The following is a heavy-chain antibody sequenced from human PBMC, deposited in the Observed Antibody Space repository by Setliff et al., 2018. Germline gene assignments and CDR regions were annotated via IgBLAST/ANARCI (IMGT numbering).Heavy chain of an antibody. CDR1: GYIFSNYG. V-gene: IGHV1-18*01. CDR2: VTVYNGNT. D-gene: IGHD3-10*01. CDR3: ARVESMVRGKNILRHFDY. Sequence: AASVKVSCKASGYIFSNYGVTWVRQAPGQGLEWMGWVTVYNGNTKYAQNLQGRLTLTTDISTSTAYMELGSLTTDDTAVYYCARVESMVRGKNILRHFDYWGQGIQVTVSS. J-gene: IGHJ4*02.